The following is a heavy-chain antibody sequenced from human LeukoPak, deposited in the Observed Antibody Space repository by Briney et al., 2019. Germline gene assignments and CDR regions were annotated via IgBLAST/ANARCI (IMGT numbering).Heavy chain of an antibody. D-gene: IGHD6-13*01. J-gene: IGHJ5*02. CDR1: GYTFTGYY. V-gene: IGHV1-18*04. Sequence: ASVKVSCKASGYTFTGYYMHWVRQAPGQGLEWMGWISADNGNTDYAQRFQGRVTMTTDTSTSTAYMELRSLRSDDTAVYYCARDIGYSSSWYAPGTYDPWGQGTLVTVSS. CDR3: ARDIGYSSSWYAPGTYDP. CDR2: ISADNGNT.